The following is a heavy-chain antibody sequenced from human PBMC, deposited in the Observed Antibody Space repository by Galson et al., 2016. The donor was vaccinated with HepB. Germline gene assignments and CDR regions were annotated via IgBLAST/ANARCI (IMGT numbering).Heavy chain of an antibody. CDR2: ISYDGSKK. Sequence: SLRLSCAASGITFSRYGMHWVRQAPGKGLEWVAVISYDGSKKYYADSVKGRFIISRDNSKNTLYLQMNSLRTEDTAVYYCAKDGAFGNFGYELDNWGQGTLVTVSS. V-gene: IGHV3-30*18. CDR1: GITFSRYG. CDR3: AKDGAFGNFGYELDN. J-gene: IGHJ4*02. D-gene: IGHD3-22*01.